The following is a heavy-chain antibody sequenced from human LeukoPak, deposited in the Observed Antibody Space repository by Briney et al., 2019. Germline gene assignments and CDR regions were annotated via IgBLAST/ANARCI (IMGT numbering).Heavy chain of an antibody. D-gene: IGHD3-16*01. V-gene: IGHV1-69*13. CDR1: GGTFSSYA. J-gene: IGHJ6*04. CDR3: GRGVKMIRLGGVIFSIMSGTYYGREV. CDR2: IIPIFGTA. Sequence: ASVKVSCKASGGTFSSYAISWVRQAPGQGLEWMGGIIPIFGTANYAQKFQGRVTITADESTSTAYMELSSLRSEDTAVYYCGRGVKMIRLGGVIFSIMSGTYYGREVGGKGPT.